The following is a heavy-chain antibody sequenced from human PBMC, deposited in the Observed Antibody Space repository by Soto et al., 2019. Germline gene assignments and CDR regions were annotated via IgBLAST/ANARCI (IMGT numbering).Heavy chain of an antibody. J-gene: IGHJ4*02. Sequence: QVQLVQSEGGVVQPGRSLRLSCVMSGISFRNSGMRWVRQAPGKGLEWVAMIWSDGSSKFYADSVQGRFTISRDNSMDTLYLQMTSLRPEDTAIYYCARDKGVTSLDYWGQGTLVTVSS. CDR1: GISFRNSG. V-gene: IGHV3-33*01. CDR3: ARDKGVTSLDY. D-gene: IGHD2-2*01. CDR2: IWSDGSSK.